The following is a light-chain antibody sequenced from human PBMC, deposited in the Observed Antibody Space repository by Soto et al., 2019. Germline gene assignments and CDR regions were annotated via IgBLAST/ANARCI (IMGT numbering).Light chain of an antibody. CDR2: DAS. Sequence: DIQMTDAPSSLSASVLNRVTITFLASQSISTYLNWYQKKPGKAPNLLIYDASRLQSGVPSRFSGSGGGTDFTLTISCLQSEDFATYYCQQYYSYPRPFGQGTKVDIK. V-gene: IGKV1-39*01. CDR1: QSISTY. CDR3: QQYYSYPRP. J-gene: IGKJ1*01.